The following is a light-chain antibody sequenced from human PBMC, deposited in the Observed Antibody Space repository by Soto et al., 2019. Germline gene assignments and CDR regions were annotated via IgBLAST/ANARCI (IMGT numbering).Light chain of an antibody. Sequence: QSVLTQPPSVSEAPRQRVTISCSGSSSNIGNNAVNWYQQLPGKAPKLLIYYDDLLPSGVSDRFSGSKSGTTASLAISGLQSEDEDDYCCAAWDDSLNGYVFGTGTKVTVL. J-gene: IGLJ1*01. CDR3: AAWDDSLNGYV. V-gene: IGLV1-36*01. CDR1: SSNIGNNA. CDR2: YDD.